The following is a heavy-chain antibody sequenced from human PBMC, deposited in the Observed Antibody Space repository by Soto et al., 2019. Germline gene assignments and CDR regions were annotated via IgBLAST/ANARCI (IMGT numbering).Heavy chain of an antibody. CDR1: GFTFDDYA. Sequence: GGSLRLSCAASGFTFDDYAMHWVRQAPGKGLEWVSGISWNSGSIGYADSVKGRLTISRDNAKNSLYLQMNSLRAEDTALYYCAKEAHDYGDKKPVFFDYWGQGTLVTVSS. CDR2: ISWNSGSI. J-gene: IGHJ4*02. D-gene: IGHD4-17*01. CDR3: AKEAHDYGDKKPVFFDY. V-gene: IGHV3-9*01.